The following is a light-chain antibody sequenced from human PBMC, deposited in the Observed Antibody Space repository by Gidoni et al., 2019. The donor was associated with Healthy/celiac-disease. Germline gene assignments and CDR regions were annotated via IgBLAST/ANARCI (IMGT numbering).Light chain of an antibody. Sequence: DIQMTQSPSSLSASVGDRVTITCRASQSISSYLNWYQQKPGKAPKLLTYAASSLQSGVPSRFSGSGSGTDFTLTISSLQPEDFTTYDCQQSYSTLFTFGPGTKVDIK. J-gene: IGKJ3*01. CDR2: AAS. V-gene: IGKV1-39*01. CDR1: QSISSY. CDR3: QQSYSTLFT.